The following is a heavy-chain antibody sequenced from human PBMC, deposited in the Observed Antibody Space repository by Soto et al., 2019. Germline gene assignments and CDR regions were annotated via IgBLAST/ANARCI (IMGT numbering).Heavy chain of an antibody. CDR1: GFPFDDYA. CDR2: INWNSGSI. J-gene: IGHJ1*01. CDR3: VKDESINWYSGHFRH. V-gene: IGHV3-9*01. D-gene: IGHD6-13*01. Sequence: GGSLRLSCAASGFPFDDYAMHLVRQFPGKGLEWVSCINWNSGSIGYGDSVKGRFAISRDNAKNSLHLQMNSLSAEDTAFYYCVKDESINWYSGHFRHWGQGTLFTVSS.